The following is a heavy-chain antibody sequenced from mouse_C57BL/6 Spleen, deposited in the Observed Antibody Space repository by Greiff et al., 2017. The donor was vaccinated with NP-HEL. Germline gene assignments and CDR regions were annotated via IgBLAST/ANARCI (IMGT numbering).Heavy chain of an antibody. J-gene: IGHJ1*03. D-gene: IGHD1-1*01. CDR2: INPYNGGT. V-gene: IGHV1-19*01. CDR3: ARGTHYGSSSYFDV. Sequence: VQLQQSGPVLVKPGASVKMSCKASGYTFTDYYMNWVKQSHGKSLEWIGVINPYNGGTSYNQKFKGKATLTVDKSSSTAYMELNSLTSEDSAVYYCARGTHYGSSSYFDVWGTGTTVTVSS. CDR1: GYTFTDYY.